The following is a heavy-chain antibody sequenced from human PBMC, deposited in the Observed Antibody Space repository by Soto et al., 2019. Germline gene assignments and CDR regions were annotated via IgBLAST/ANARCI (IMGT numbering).Heavy chain of an antibody. CDR1: GFTFDDYA. Sequence: EVQLVESGGGLVQPGRSLRLSCAASGFTFDDYAMHWVRQAPGKGLEWVSGISWNSGSIGYADSVKGRFTISRDNAKNSLYLQMNSLRAEDTALYYCAKDNGSSSWYRPFDYWGQGTLATVSS. CDR2: ISWNSGSI. J-gene: IGHJ4*02. CDR3: AKDNGSSSWYRPFDY. V-gene: IGHV3-9*01. D-gene: IGHD6-13*01.